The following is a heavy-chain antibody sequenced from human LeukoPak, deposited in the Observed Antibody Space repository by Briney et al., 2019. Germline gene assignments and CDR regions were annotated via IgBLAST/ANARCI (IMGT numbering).Heavy chain of an antibody. J-gene: IGHJ4*02. Sequence: GGSLRLSCAASGLTFSSYAMSWVRQAPGKGLEWVSAISGSGGSTYYADSVKGWFTISRDNSKNTLYLQMNSLRAEDTAVYYCAKSAHRYYGSGSYYMDYWGQGTLVTVSS. D-gene: IGHD3-10*01. V-gene: IGHV3-23*01. CDR1: GLTFSSYA. CDR3: AKSAHRYYGSGSYYMDY. CDR2: ISGSGGST.